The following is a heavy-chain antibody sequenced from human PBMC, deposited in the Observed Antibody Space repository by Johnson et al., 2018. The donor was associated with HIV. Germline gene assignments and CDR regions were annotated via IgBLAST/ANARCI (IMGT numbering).Heavy chain of an antibody. CDR1: GFTFSSYA. Sequence: QVQLVESGGGLVQPGRSLRLSCAASGFTFSSYAMHWVRQAPGKGLEWVAVISYDGSNKYYADSVKGRFTISRDNSKNTMYLQMNSLRAEDTAVYYCAREDSSGYFDGFDVWGQGTMVTVSS. J-gene: IGHJ3*01. CDR2: ISYDGSNK. CDR3: AREDSSGYFDGFDV. V-gene: IGHV3-30*04. D-gene: IGHD3-22*01.